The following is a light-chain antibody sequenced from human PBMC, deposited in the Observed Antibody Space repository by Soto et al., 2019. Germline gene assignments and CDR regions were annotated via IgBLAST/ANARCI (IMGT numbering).Light chain of an antibody. CDR1: QSVSSSY. Sequence: EIVLTQSPGTLSLSPGERATLSCRASQSVSSSYLAWYQQKPGQAPRLLIYGASSRATGIPDRFSGSGSGTAFTLTISRLAPEDFAVYYFQQYGSSSWTFGQGTKVQIK. CDR3: QQYGSSSWT. V-gene: IGKV3-20*01. J-gene: IGKJ1*01. CDR2: GAS.